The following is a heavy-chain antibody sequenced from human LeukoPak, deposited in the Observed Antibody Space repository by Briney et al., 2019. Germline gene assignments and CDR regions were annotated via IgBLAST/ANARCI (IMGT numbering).Heavy chain of an antibody. CDR2: INHSGST. D-gene: IGHD6-6*01. CDR1: GGSFSGYY. Sequence: SETLSLTCAVYGGSFSGYYWSWIRQPPGKGLEWIGEINHSGSTNYNPSLKSRVTISVDTSKNQFSLKLSSVTAADTAVYYCARARYSSSVREFDPWGQGTLVTVSS. V-gene: IGHV4-34*01. CDR3: ARARYSSSVREFDP. J-gene: IGHJ5*02.